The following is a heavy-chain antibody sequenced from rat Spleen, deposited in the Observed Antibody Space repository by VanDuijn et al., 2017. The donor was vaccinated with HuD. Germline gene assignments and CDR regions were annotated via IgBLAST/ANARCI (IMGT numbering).Heavy chain of an antibody. D-gene: IGHD1-12*01. CDR3: TRYYEGYVMDV. V-gene: IGHV5-36*01. J-gene: IGHJ4*01. Sequence: EVKLVESGGGLVQPGRSLKLCCAASGFTFDDYGMAWVRQAPKNGLEWVASINWGGSSTYYPDNVKGRFTISRDNAKNALYLQMNNLRSEDTAIYYWTRYYEGYVMDVWGQGASVTVSS. CDR1: GFTFDDYG. CDR2: INWGGSST.